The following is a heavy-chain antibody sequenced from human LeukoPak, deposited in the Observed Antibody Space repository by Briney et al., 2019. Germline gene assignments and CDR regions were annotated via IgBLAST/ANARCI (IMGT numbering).Heavy chain of an antibody. D-gene: IGHD3-10*01. CDR2: IYYSGST. CDR3: ARSPYYYGSGSYPDY. J-gene: IGHJ4*02. V-gene: IGHV4-30-4*08. CDR1: GGSLSSGDYY. Sequence: SETLSLTCTVSGGSLSSGDYYWSWIRQPPGKGLEWLGYIYYSGSTYYNPSLKSRVTISVDTSKNQFSLKLSSVTAADTAVYYCARSPYYYGSGSYPDYWGQGTLVTVSS.